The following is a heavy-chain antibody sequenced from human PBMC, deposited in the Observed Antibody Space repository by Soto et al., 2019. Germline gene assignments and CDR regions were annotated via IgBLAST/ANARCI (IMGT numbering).Heavy chain of an antibody. D-gene: IGHD6-13*01. V-gene: IGHV3-74*01. CDR2: VNSDGSRT. Sequence: EVQLVESGGGLVQPGESLRLSCAACGFTFSSYWMHWVRQAPGKGLVWVSRVNSDGSRTNYAASVKGRFTVTRDNAKNTQYLQMNSLRAEDTAVYYCARVLTGSWNWFDPWGQGTLVTVSS. CDR3: ARVLTGSWNWFDP. J-gene: IGHJ5*02. CDR1: GFTFSSYW.